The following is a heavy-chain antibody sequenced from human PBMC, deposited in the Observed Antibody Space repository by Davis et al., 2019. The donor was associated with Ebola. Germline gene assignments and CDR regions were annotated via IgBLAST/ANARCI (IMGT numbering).Heavy chain of an antibody. CDR2: ISGSGGST. J-gene: IGHJ6*04. D-gene: IGHD3-3*01. CDR3: VKSGLSFGLVKYHYGMDV. V-gene: IGHV3-23*01. Sequence: PGGSLRLSCADSVITFSSYAMTWVRQAPGKGLEWVSAISGSGGSTYYADSVKGRFTISRDNSKKTLYLQMNSLRAEDTAVYYCVKSGLSFGLVKYHYGMDVWGKGTTVTVSS. CDR1: VITFSSYA.